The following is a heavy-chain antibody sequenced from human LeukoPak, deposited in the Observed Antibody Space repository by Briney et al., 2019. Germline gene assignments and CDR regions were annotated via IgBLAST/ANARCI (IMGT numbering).Heavy chain of an antibody. D-gene: IGHD3-3*02. V-gene: IGHV3-30*18. CDR1: GFTFSSYG. CDR3: AKDGVPFSRGNWFDP. Sequence: GGSLRLSCAASGFTFSSYGMHWVRQAPGKGLEWVAVISYDGNNKYYADSVKGRFTISRDNSKNTLYLQMNSLRAEDTAVYYCAKDGVPFSRGNWFDPWGQGTLVTVSS. CDR2: ISYDGNNK. J-gene: IGHJ5*02.